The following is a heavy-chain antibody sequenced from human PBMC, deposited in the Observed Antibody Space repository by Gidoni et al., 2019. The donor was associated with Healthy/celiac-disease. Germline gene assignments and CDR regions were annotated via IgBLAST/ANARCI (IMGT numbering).Heavy chain of an antibody. CDR1: GFTFDDYA. D-gene: IGHD3-9*01. V-gene: IGHV3-9*01. CDR3: AKAPRADILTGYYDY. CDR2: ISWNSGSI. J-gene: IGHJ4*02. Sequence: EVQLVESGGGLVQPGRSLRLSCAASGFTFDDYAMHWVRQAPGKGLEWVSGISWNSGSIGYADSVKGRFTISRDNAKNSLYLQMNSLRAEDTALYYCAKAPRADILTGYYDYWGQGTLVTVSS.